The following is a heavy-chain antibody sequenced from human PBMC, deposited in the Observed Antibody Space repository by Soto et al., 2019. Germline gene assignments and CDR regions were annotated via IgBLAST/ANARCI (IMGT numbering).Heavy chain of an antibody. Sequence: QVQLAQSANEVKKPGASVRVSCKAAGYTFIRYGIAWVRQAPGQGLEWMGWISPYNDYTVYAQKFQGRVSMTADTFTRTVYMTLRVLKSDDTAVYYCARGGYYDNSWGKLSHYGLDVWGQGTSVSVSS. D-gene: IGHD3-16*01. CDR3: ARGGYYDNSWGKLSHYGLDV. J-gene: IGHJ6*02. V-gene: IGHV1-18*01. CDR2: ISPYNDYT. CDR1: GYTFIRYG.